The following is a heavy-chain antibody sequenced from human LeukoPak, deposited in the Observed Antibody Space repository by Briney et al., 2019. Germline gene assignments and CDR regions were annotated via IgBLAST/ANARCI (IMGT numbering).Heavy chain of an antibody. V-gene: IGHV3-66*01. D-gene: IGHD6-19*01. Sequence: PGGSLRLSCAASGFTFSSYAMSWVRQAPGKGLEWVSVIYSGGSTYYADSVKGRFTISRDNSKNTLYLQMNSLRAEDTAVYYCARDPGIAVAGSHYWGQGTLVTVSS. CDR3: ARDPGIAVAGSHY. CDR2: IYSGGST. CDR1: GFTFSSYA. J-gene: IGHJ4*02.